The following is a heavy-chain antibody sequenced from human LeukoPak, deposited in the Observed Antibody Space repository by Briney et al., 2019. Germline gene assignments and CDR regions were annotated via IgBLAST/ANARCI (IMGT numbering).Heavy chain of an antibody. CDR3: AKTLYDFWSGYYGPFDY. D-gene: IGHD3-3*01. CDR1: GFTFSSYA. V-gene: IGHV3-23*01. J-gene: IGHJ4*02. CDR2: ISGSGGST. Sequence: GESLKISCAASGFTFSSYAMSWVRQAPGKGLEWVSAISGSGGSTYYADSVKGRFTISRDNSKNTLYLQMNSLRAEDTAVYYCAKTLYDFWSGYYGPFDYWGQGTLVTVSS.